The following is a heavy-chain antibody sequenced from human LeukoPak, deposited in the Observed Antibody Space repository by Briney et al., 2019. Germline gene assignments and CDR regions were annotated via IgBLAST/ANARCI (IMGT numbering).Heavy chain of an antibody. CDR1: GFTFSSYG. V-gene: IGHV3-33*06. J-gene: IGHJ4*02. Sequence: GGSLRLSCAASGFTFSSYGMPWVRQAPGKGLEWVAVIWYDGSNKYYADSVKGRFTISRDNSKNTLYLQMNSLRAEDTAVYYCAKGRSGYYDSVGYWGQGTLVTVSS. D-gene: IGHD3-22*01. CDR2: IWYDGSNK. CDR3: AKGRSGYYDSVGY.